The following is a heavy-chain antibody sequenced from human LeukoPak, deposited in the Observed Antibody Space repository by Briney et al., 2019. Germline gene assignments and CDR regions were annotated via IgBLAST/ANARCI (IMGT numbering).Heavy chain of an antibody. J-gene: IGHJ4*02. Sequence: GASVKVSCKASGYTFTSYGIGWVRQAPGQGLERMGWISAYNGNTNYAQKLQGRVTMTTDTSTSTAYMELRSLRSDDTAVYYCARDLSSSGWFEFDYWGQGTLVTVSS. D-gene: IGHD6-19*01. CDR3: ARDLSSSGWFEFDY. V-gene: IGHV1-18*01. CDR2: ISAYNGNT. CDR1: GYTFTSYG.